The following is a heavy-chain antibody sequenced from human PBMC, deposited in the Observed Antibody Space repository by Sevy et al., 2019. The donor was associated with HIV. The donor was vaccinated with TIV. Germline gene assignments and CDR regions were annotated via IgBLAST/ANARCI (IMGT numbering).Heavy chain of an antibody. Sequence: GGSLRLSCAASGFTFSSYAMHWVRQAPGKGLEWVAVISYDGSNKYYADSVKGGFTISRDNSKNRLYLQMNSLRAEDTAVYYCFRNLDRDSSYDSSGYSSRPIDYWGQGTLVTVSS. CDR2: ISYDGSNK. V-gene: IGHV3-30-3*01. J-gene: IGHJ4*02. CDR1: GFTFSSYA. D-gene: IGHD3-22*01. CDR3: FRNLDRDSSYDSSGYSSRPIDY.